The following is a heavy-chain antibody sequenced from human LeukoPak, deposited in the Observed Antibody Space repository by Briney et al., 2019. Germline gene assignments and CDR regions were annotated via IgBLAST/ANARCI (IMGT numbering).Heavy chain of an antibody. J-gene: IGHJ4*02. D-gene: IGHD6-13*01. CDR1: GGSVSSGSYY. Sequence: SETLSLTCTVSGGSVSSGSYYWSWIRQPPGKGLEWIGYIYYSGSTNYNPSLKSRVTISVDTSKNQFSLKLSSVTAADTAVYYCARARLVAAAGTTRRDGRYYFDYWGQGTLVTVSS. CDR2: IYYSGST. V-gene: IGHV4-61*01. CDR3: ARARLVAAAGTTRRDGRYYFDY.